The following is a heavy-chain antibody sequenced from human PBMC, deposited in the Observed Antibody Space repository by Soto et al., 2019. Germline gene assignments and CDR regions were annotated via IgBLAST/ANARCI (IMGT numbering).Heavy chain of an antibody. CDR2: FDPEDGET. J-gene: IGHJ5*02. V-gene: IGHV1-24*01. CDR1: GYTLTELS. D-gene: IGHD3-9*01. CDR3: ARNGLRYFDRNWFDP. Sequence: ASVKVSCKVSGYTLTELSIHWVRQAPGKGLEWMGGFDPEDGETIYAQKFQGRVTMTEDTSTDTAYMELSSLRSEDTAVYYCARNGLRYFDRNWFDPWGQGTLVTVSS.